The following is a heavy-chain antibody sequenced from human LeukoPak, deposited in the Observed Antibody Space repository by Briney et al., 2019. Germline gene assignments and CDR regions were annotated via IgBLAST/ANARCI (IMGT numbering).Heavy chain of an antibody. J-gene: IGHJ4*02. V-gene: IGHV4-4*07. Sequence: SDTLSLTRTVSGGSIRDYFRGWIRQPAGKGLEWIGRVYSSGSTDYNPSLTSRVSMSVDTSRNQFSLKLMSVTAADAAVYYCARENREYITSGHHLDYWGQGSLVTVCS. CDR2: VYSSGST. D-gene: IGHD3-10*01. CDR3: ARENREYITSGHHLDY. CDR1: GGSIRDYF.